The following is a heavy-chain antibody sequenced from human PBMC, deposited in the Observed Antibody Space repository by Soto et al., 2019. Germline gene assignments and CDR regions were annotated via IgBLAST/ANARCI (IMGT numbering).Heavy chain of an antibody. J-gene: IGHJ6*02. CDR2: IWSAGLI. Sequence: GGSLRLSCATSGFTVSSKYMSWVRQAPGKGLEWVSVIWSAGLIYYADSVRGRFTISRDISKNILYLEMTSLRADDTAVYYCAREAPMDVWGQGTTVTVSS. CDR1: GFTVSSKY. V-gene: IGHV3-53*01. CDR3: AREAPMDV.